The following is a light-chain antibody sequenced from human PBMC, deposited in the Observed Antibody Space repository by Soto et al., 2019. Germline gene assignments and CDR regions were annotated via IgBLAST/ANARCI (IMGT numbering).Light chain of an antibody. CDR1: QSIRSY. V-gene: IGKV1-39*01. J-gene: IGKJ5*01. CDR2: AAS. Sequence: DIPMTQSPSSLSASVGDRITITCRASQSIRSYLNWYQQKPGKAPKLLIYAASSLQSGVPSRFSGSGSGTDFTLTISSLQPEDFATYYCQQSYSTSITFGQGTRLEIK. CDR3: QQSYSTSIT.